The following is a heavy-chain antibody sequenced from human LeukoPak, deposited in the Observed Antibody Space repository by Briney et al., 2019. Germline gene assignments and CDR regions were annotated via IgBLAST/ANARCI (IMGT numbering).Heavy chain of an antibody. CDR1: GGSINSHY. CDR2: IYYTGKI. V-gene: IGHV4-59*08. CDR3: VRRDTGWNYFDY. Sequence: SETLSLTCAVSGGSINSHYWGLIRQPPGKGLQWIGDIYYTGKINYNPSLKSRVTITLDTSKDHLSLNLTSVLAADTAIYYCVRRDTGWNYFDYWGQGILVTVSS. J-gene: IGHJ4*02. D-gene: IGHD6-19*01.